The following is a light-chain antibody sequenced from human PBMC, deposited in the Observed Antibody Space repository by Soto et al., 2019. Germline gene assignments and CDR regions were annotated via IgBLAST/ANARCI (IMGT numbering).Light chain of an antibody. V-gene: IGKV1-27*01. CDR2: AAS. CDR3: QKYNSAPWT. CDR1: QGISNY. J-gene: IGKJ1*01. Sequence: DIQMTQSPSSLSASVGDRVTITCRASQGISNYLAWYQQKPGKVPKLLIYAASTLHSGVPPRFSGSGSGTDFTLTISSLQPEDVAAYYCQKYNSAPWTFGQGTKVEIK.